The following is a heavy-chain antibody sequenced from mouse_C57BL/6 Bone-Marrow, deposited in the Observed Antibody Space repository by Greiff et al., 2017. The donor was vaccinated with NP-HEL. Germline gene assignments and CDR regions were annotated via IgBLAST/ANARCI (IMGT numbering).Heavy chain of an antibody. CDR3: ARRGYDYPDY. V-gene: IGHV5-6*01. D-gene: IGHD2-4*01. Sequence: EVQGVESGGDLVKPGGSLKLSCAASGFTFSSYGMSWVRQTPDKRLEWVATISSGGSYTYYPDSVKGRFTISRDNAKNTLYLQMSSLKSEDTAMYYCARRGYDYPDYWGQGTTLTVSS. J-gene: IGHJ2*01. CDR1: GFTFSSYG. CDR2: ISSGGSYT.